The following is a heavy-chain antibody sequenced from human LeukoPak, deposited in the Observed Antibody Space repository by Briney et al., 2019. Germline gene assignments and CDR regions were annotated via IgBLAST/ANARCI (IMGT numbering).Heavy chain of an antibody. J-gene: IGHJ4*02. V-gene: IGHV5-51*01. CDR2: IYPGDSDT. D-gene: IGHD6-13*01. CDR3: ARFVRLAAAGMYYFDY. CDR1: GYSFTSYW. Sequence: PGESLKISCKGSGYSFTSYWIVWVRQMPGKGLEWMGIIYPGDSDTRYSPSFQGQVTISADKSISTAYLQWSSLKASDTAMYYCARFVRLAAAGMYYFDYWGQGTLVTVSS.